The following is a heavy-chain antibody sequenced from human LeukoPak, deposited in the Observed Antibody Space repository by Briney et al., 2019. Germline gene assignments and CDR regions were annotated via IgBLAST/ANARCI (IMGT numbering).Heavy chain of an antibody. V-gene: IGHV4-61*02. CDR3: ARDLQKQLRYYYYYMDV. CDR1: GDSISSANYF. J-gene: IGHJ6*03. D-gene: IGHD1-1*01. Sequence: SQTLSLTCTVSGDSISSANYFWSWIRQPAGKGLEWVGRISTSGTTNYNPSLKSRVTISIDTSKNQFSLKLSSVTAADTAVYYCARDLQKQLRYYYYYMDVWGKGTTVTVSS. CDR2: ISTSGTT.